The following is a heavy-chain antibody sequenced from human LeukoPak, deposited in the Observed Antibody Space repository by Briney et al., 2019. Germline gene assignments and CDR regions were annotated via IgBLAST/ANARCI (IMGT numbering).Heavy chain of an antibody. D-gene: IGHD1-26*01. Sequence: PGGSLRLSCAASGITFSSYVMNWVPQTPGKGPEWVSYISSSGRTIYYADSLKGRFTISRDNAKNTLYLQMNSLRAEDTAVYYCARVGGSYYYFDYWGQGTLVTVSS. V-gene: IGHV3-48*03. CDR3: ARVGGSYYYFDY. J-gene: IGHJ4*02. CDR1: GITFSSYV. CDR2: ISSSGRTI.